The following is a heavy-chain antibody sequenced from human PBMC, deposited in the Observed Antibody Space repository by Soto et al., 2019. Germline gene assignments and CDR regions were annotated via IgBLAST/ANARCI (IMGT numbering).Heavy chain of an antibody. CDR1: GFTFSSYA. D-gene: IGHD3-3*01. V-gene: IGHV3-23*01. J-gene: IGHJ4*02. CDR2: ISGSGGST. Sequence: EVQLLESGGGLVQPGGSLRLSCAASGFTFSSYAMSWVRQAPGKGLEWVSAISGSGGSTYYADSVKGRFTISRDNSKNTLYLQMNGLRAEDTAVYYCATQGGLTIFGVVMDFDYWGQGTLVTVSS. CDR3: ATQGGLTIFGVVMDFDY.